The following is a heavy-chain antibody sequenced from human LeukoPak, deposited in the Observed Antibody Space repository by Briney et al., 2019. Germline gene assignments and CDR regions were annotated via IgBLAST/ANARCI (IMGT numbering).Heavy chain of an antibody. D-gene: IGHD3-22*01. J-gene: IGHJ3*02. Sequence: TSETLSLTCTVSGGSISSYHWSWIRQPPGKGLEWIGYIYYSGSTNYNPSLKSRVTISVDTSKNQFSLKLSSVTAADTAVYYCARVENVIYYDSRAGAFDIWGQGTMVTVSS. CDR1: GGSISSYH. CDR3: ARVENVIYYDSRAGAFDI. V-gene: IGHV4-59*12. CDR2: IYYSGST.